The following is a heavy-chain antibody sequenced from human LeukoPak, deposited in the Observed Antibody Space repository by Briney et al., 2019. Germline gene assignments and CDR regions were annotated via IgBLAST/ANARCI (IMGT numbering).Heavy chain of an antibody. J-gene: IGHJ4*02. V-gene: IGHV3-30*02. D-gene: IGHD1/OR15-1a*01. CDR1: GFIFTDYG. Sequence: GGSLRLSCAVSGFIFTDYGMHWVRQAPGKGLEWLTFIRYDGSDKYYADSVKGRFTISRDNSMYTLYLQMNSLASEETAGYYNAKEGTASKPSDHDHRRQRILVTVSS. CDR3: AKEGTASKPSDHDH. CDR2: IRYDGSDK.